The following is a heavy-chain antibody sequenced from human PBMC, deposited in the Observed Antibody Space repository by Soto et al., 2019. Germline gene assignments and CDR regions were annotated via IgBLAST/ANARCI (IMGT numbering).Heavy chain of an antibody. J-gene: IGHJ5*02. CDR1: GVSISSGGYY. CDR2: IYYSGST. D-gene: IGHD6-13*01. CDR3: ARGGSTSWGWFDP. Sequence: QVQLQESGPGLVKPTQTLSLTCTVSGVSISSGGYYWSWIRQYPGKGLELIGYIYYSGSTYYNPSRQSRVTISVDTSKNHFSLKLSSVTAADTALYYCARGGSTSWGWFDPWGQGILVTVSS. V-gene: IGHV4-31*03.